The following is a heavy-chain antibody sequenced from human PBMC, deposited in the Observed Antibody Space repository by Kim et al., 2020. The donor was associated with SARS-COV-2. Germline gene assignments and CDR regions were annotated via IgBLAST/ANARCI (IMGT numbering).Heavy chain of an antibody. CDR1: GYSFTSYW. CDR2: IYPGDSDT. D-gene: IGHD6-19*01. V-gene: IGHV5-51*01. Sequence: GESLKISCKGSGYSFTSYWIGWVRQMPGKGLEWMGIIYPGDSDTRYSPSFQGQVTISADKSISTAYLQWSSLKASDTAMYYCARLYMGIAVAGNWFDPWGQGTLVTVSS. J-gene: IGHJ5*02. CDR3: ARLYMGIAVAGNWFDP.